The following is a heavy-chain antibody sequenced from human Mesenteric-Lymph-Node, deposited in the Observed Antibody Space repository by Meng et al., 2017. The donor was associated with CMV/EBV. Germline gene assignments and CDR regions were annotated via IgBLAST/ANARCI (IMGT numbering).Heavy chain of an antibody. Sequence: GGSLRLSCAASGFTFSSYVMTWVRQAPGKGLEWVALIWFDGTDKYYADSVRARLTISRDNSKNTLYLQMNRLKTEDTAVYYCAKDLSYYYDTRGIDHWGQGTLVTVSS. D-gene: IGHD3-22*01. V-gene: IGHV3-30*02. J-gene: IGHJ4*02. CDR3: AKDLSYYYDTRGIDH. CDR2: IWFDGTDK. CDR1: GFTFSSYV.